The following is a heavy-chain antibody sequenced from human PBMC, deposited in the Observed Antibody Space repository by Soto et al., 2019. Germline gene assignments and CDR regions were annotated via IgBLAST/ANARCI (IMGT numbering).Heavy chain of an antibody. J-gene: IGHJ4*02. V-gene: IGHV4-4*02. Sequence: QVQLQESGPGLVKPSGTLSLTCAVSGGSISSNNWWSWVRQPPGKGLEWIWEIYHSGSTNYNPSLQSRVAISVDKSNNSFPLNLISVTAADTAIYYCARDLRGSSSWTYWGQGPLVTVSS. CDR2: IYHSGST. CDR3: ARDLRGSSSWTY. CDR1: GGSISSNNW. D-gene: IGHD6-13*01.